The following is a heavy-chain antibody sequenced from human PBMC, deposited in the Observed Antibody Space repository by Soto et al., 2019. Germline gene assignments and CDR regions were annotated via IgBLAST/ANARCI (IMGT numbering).Heavy chain of an antibody. J-gene: IGHJ4*02. CDR1: GFTFSDYY. CDR3: AREDCGGDCYSDAY. CDR2: ISSSGSTI. V-gene: IGHV3-11*01. D-gene: IGHD2-21*02. Sequence: PGGSLRLSCAASGFTFSDYYISWIRQAPGKGLEWVSYISSSGSTIYYADSVKGRFTISRDNAKNSLYLQMNSLRAEDTAVYYCAREDCGGDCYSDAYWGQGTLVTVSS.